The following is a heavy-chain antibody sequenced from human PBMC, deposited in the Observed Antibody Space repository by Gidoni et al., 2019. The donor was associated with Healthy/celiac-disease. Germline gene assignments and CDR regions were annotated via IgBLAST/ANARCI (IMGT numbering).Heavy chain of an antibody. CDR3: ARDLVGATSWFDP. CDR1: GYSISSGYY. Sequence: QVQLQESAPGLVKPSETLSLTCTVAGYSISSGYYWGWIRQPPGKGLEWIGRIYHSGSTYYNPSLKSRVTISVDTSKNQFSLKLSSVPAADTAVYYCARDLVGATSWFDPWGQGTLVTVSS. V-gene: IGHV4-38-2*02. CDR2: IYHSGST. J-gene: IGHJ5*02. D-gene: IGHD1-26*01.